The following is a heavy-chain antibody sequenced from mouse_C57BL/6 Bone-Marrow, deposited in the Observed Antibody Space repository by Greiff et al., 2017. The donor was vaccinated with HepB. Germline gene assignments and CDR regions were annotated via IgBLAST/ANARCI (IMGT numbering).Heavy chain of an antibody. CDR1: GYTFTDYY. V-gene: IGHV1-76*01. D-gene: IGHD1-1*01. CDR3: AREDYGSSGYAMDY. CDR2: IYPGSGNT. Sequence: QVQLQQSGAELVRPGASVKLSCKASGYTFTDYYINWVKQRPGQGLEWIARIYPGSGNTYYNEKFKGKATLTAEKSSSTAYMQLSSLPSEDSAVYFCAREDYGSSGYAMDYWGQGTSVTVSS. J-gene: IGHJ4*01.